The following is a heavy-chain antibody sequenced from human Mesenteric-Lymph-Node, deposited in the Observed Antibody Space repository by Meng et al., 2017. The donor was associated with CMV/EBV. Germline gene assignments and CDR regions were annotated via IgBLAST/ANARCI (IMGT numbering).Heavy chain of an antibody. J-gene: IGHJ4*02. CDR1: GFTFSDYF. D-gene: IGHD2-2*02. CDR3: ADVLPAAIPSDF. CDR2: ISPDGDSI. V-gene: IGHV3-11*01. Sequence: GESLKISCAASGFTFSDYFMTWIRQGPGKGLDWVSYISPDGDSIYYADSVRGRFNISRDNAKNSLYLQMNSLRAEDTAVYYCADVLPAAIPSDFWGQGTLVTVSS.